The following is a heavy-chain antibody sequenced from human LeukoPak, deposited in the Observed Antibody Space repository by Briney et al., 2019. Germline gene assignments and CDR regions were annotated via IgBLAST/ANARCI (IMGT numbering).Heavy chain of an antibody. CDR1: GFTFSNYA. V-gene: IGHV3-23*01. CDR2: ISGSGGIT. CDR3: AVRADCSSTSCYLAY. J-gene: IGHJ4*02. D-gene: IGHD2-2*01. Sequence: GGSLRLSCAASGFTFSNYAMSWVRQAPGKGLEWVLTISGSGGITYYGDSVKGRFTISRDNSKNTLYLQMNSLRAEDTAVYYCAVRADCSSTSCYLAYWGQGTLVTVSS.